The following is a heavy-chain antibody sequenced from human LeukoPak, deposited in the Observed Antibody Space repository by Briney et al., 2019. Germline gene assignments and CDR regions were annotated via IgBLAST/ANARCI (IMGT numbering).Heavy chain of an antibody. CDR2: ISAYNGNT. D-gene: IGHD1-26*01. CDR1: GYTFTSYG. V-gene: IGHV1-18*01. CDR3: ARARAGGGSYYSYYHYYGMDV. J-gene: IGHJ6*02. Sequence: ASVKVSCKASGYTFTSYGISWVRQAPGQGLEWMGWISAYNGNTNYAQKLQGRVTMTTDTSTSTAYMELRSLRSDDTAVYYCARARAGGGSYYSYYHYYGMDVWGQGTTVTVSS.